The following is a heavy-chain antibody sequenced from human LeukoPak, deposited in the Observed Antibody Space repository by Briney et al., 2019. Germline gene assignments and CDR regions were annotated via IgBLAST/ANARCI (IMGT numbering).Heavy chain of an antibody. Sequence: GGSLRLSCAASGFTVSSNYMSWVRQAPGKGLEWVSVIYSGGSTYYADSVKGRFTISRDNSKNTLYLQMNSLRAEDTAVYYCARTYSSGWYVDYYFDYWGQGTLVTVSS. CDR3: ARTYSSGWYVDYYFDY. CDR2: IYSGGST. D-gene: IGHD6-19*01. CDR1: GFTVSSNY. V-gene: IGHV3-66*01. J-gene: IGHJ4*02.